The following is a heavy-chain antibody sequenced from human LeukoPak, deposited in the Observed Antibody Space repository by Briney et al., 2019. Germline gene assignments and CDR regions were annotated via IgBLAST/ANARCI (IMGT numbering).Heavy chain of an antibody. CDR3: AKGSVSDSRGFDWLSAVDY. CDR2: IGWDGGTT. Sequence: GGSLRLSCAASGFTFDDYAMHWVRQAPGKGLEWVSLIGWDGGTTYYADSVKGRFTISRDNSKKSLYLQMNSLRGEDTALYYCAKGSVSDSRGFDWLSAVDYWGQGTLVTVSS. V-gene: IGHV3-43D*03. D-gene: IGHD3-9*01. J-gene: IGHJ4*02. CDR1: GFTFDDYA.